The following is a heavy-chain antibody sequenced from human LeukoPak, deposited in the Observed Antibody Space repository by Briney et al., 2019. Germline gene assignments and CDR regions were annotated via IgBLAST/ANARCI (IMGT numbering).Heavy chain of an antibody. CDR1: GFTFSSYG. J-gene: IGHJ3*02. Sequence: GGSLRLSCAASGFTFSSYGMHWVRQAPGKGLEWVAFIRYDGSNKYYADSVKGRFTISRDNSKNTLYLQMNSLRAEDTAVYYCARGSVTGDDAFDIWGQGTMVTVSS. CDR3: ARGSVTGDDAFDI. CDR2: IRYDGSNK. V-gene: IGHV3-30*02. D-gene: IGHD1-20*01.